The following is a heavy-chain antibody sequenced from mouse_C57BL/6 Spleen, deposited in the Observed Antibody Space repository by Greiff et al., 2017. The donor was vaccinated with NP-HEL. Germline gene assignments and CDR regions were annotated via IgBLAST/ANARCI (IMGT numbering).Heavy chain of an antibody. J-gene: IGHJ4*01. D-gene: IGHD1-1*01. V-gene: IGHV1-64*01. CDR2: IHPNSGST. CDR3: ARGGYYYDYYYAMDY. CDR1: GYTFTSYW. Sequence: QVQLQQPGAELVKPGASVKLSCKASGYTFTSYWMHWVKQRPGQGLEWIGMIHPNSGSTNYNEKFKSKATLTVDKSSSTAYMQLSSLTSEDSAVYYCARGGYYYDYYYAMDYWGQGTSVTVSS.